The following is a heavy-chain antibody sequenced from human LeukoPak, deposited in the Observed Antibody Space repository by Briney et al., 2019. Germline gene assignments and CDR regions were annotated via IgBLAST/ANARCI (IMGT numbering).Heavy chain of an antibody. CDR3: ARELTYYYGSGSYANNWFDP. D-gene: IGHD3-10*01. Sequence: GGSLRLSCAASGFTFSSYGMSWVRQAPGKGLEWVANIKQDGSEKYYVDSVKGRFTISRDNAKNSLYLQMNSLRAEDTAVYYCARELTYYYGSGSYANNWFDPWGQGTLVTVSS. J-gene: IGHJ5*02. V-gene: IGHV3-7*01. CDR2: IKQDGSEK. CDR1: GFTFSSYG.